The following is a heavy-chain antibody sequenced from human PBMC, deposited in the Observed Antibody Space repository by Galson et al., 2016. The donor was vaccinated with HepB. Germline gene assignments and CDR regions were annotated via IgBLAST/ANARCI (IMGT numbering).Heavy chain of an antibody. CDR1: GYTFTTYG. CDR3: ARDPRKIRYQLLEIYYYYAMDV. Sequence: SCKASGYTFTTYGISWVRQAPGQGLEWMGWISAYNGNTNYAQKFQGRVTMTTDTSTSTAYMELRSLRSDDTAVYYCARDPRKIRYQLLEIYYYYAMDVWGQGTTVTVSS. CDR2: ISAYNGNT. J-gene: IGHJ6*02. V-gene: IGHV1-18*01. D-gene: IGHD2-2*01.